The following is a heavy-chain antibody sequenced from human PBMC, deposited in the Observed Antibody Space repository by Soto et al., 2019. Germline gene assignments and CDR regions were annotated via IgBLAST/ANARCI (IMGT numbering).Heavy chain of an antibody. CDR3: AKDNASAGGYDLWSGYSPVTGIDY. CDR1: GFTFSSYG. CDR2: ISYDGSNK. Sequence: PGGSLRLSSAASGFTFSSYGMHWVRQAPGKGLEWVAVISYDGSNKYYADSVKGRFTISRDNSKNTLYLQMNSLRAEDTAVYYCAKDNASAGGYDLWSGYSPVTGIDYWGQGTLVTVS. D-gene: IGHD3-3*01. V-gene: IGHV3-30*18. J-gene: IGHJ4*02.